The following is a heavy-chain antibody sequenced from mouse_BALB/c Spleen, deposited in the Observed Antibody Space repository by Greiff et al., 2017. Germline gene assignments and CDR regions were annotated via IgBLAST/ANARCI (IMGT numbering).Heavy chain of an antibody. Sequence: VQLVASGAELVRPGVSVKIFCKGSGYPFPDYAMHWVKQSHAKSLEWIGVISTYYGDASYNQKFKGKATMTVDKSSSTAYMELARLTSEDSAIYYCARDGNHYFDYWGQGTTLTVSS. D-gene: IGHD2-1*01. V-gene: IGHV1S137*01. J-gene: IGHJ2*01. CDR3: ARDGNHYFDY. CDR1: GYPFPDYA. CDR2: ISTYYGDA.